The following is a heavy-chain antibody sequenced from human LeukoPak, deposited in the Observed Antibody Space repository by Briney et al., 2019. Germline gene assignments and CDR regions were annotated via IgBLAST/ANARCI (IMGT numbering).Heavy chain of an antibody. CDR1: GGSISSGGYS. CDR3: ARSSSWKQFDY. CDR2: IYHSGST. D-gene: IGHD6-13*01. V-gene: IGHV4-30-2*01. Sequence: SQTLSLTCAVSGGSISSGGYSWGWIRQPPGKGLEWIGYIYHSGSTYYNPSLKSRVTISVDRSKNQFSLKLSSVTAADTAVYYCARSSSWKQFDYWGQGTLVTVSS. J-gene: IGHJ4*02.